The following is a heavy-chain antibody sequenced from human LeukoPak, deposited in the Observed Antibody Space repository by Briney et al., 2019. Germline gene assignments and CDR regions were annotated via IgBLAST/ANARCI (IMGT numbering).Heavy chain of an antibody. CDR2: MYYSGST. Sequence: PSQTLSLTCTVSGGSISSGDYYWSWIRQPPGKGLEWIAYMYYSGSTYYNPSLKSRVTISVDTSKNQFSLKLSSVTAADTAVYYCASFPLGYSSSWRQYWGQGTLVTVSS. D-gene: IGHD6-13*01. V-gene: IGHV4-30-4*01. CDR1: GGSISSGDYY. J-gene: IGHJ4*02. CDR3: ASFPLGYSSSWRQY.